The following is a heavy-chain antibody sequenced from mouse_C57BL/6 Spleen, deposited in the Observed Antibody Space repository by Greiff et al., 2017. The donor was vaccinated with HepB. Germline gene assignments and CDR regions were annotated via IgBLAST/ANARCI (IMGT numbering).Heavy chain of an antibody. CDR3: ARHKDY. CDR2: ISGGGGNT. CDR1: GFTFGSYT. J-gene: IGHJ4*01. Sequence: DVMLVESGGGLVKPGGSLKLSCAASGFTFGSYTMSWVRQTPEKRLEWVATISGGGGNTYYPDSVKGRFTISIDNAKNTLYLQMSSLRSEDTALYYCARHKDYWGQGTSVTVSS. V-gene: IGHV5-9*01.